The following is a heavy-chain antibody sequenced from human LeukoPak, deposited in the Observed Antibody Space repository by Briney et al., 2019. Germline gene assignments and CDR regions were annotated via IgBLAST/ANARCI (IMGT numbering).Heavy chain of an antibody. Sequence: GGSLRLSCAASGFTFSSYGMHWVRQAPGKGLEWVAFIRYDGSNKYYADSVKGRFTISRDNSKNALYLQMNSLRAEDTAVYYCAKGYSGSRYMDVWGKGTTVTVSS. CDR3: AKGYSGSRYMDV. J-gene: IGHJ6*03. CDR2: IRYDGSNK. CDR1: GFTFSSYG. V-gene: IGHV3-30*02. D-gene: IGHD3-10*01.